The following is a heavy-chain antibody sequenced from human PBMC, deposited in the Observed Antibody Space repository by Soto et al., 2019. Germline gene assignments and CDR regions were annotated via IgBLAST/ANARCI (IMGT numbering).Heavy chain of an antibody. J-gene: IGHJ6*02. D-gene: IGHD2-15*01. CDR1: GFSFSIYA. Sequence: QVQLVESGGGVVQPGRSLRLSCAASGFSFSIYAIHWVRQAPGKGLEWLVVTSYDGSNKYYADSVEGRFTVSRDNSKNXLNLQMNCLRPEDTAVYFCAREMVAPSDNYYGLDVWGQGTTVTVSS. CDR3: AREMVAPSDNYYGLDV. CDR2: TSYDGSNK. V-gene: IGHV3-30-3*01.